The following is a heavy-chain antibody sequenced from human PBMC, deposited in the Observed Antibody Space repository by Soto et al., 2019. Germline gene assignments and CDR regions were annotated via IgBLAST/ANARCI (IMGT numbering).Heavy chain of an antibody. V-gene: IGHV5-10-1*01. J-gene: IGHJ6*02. CDR1: GYSFTSYW. CDR2: IDPSDSYT. D-gene: IGHD2-2*01. CDR3: ASLSSTRGYYYGMDV. Sequence: GESLKISCKGSGYSFTSYWISWVRQMPGKGLEWMGRIDPSDSYTNYSPSFQGHVTISADKSISTAYLQWSSPKASDTAMYYCASLSSTRGYYYGMDVWGQGTTVTVSS.